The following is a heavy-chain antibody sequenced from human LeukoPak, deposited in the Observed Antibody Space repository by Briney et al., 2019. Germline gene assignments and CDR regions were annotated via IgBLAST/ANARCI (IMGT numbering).Heavy chain of an antibody. V-gene: IGHV3-7*01. D-gene: IGHD3/OR15-3a*01. CDR1: GFTFTSNW. Sequence: PGGSLRLSCAASGFTFTSNWMSWVRQAPGKGLEWVANIKQDGSDKYYVDSVKGRFIISRDNAKSSLYLQMNSLRDEDTAVYFCARDRAANQDWVEFDPWGQGTPVIVSS. CDR3: ARDRAANQDWVEFDP. J-gene: IGHJ5*02. CDR2: IKQDGSDK.